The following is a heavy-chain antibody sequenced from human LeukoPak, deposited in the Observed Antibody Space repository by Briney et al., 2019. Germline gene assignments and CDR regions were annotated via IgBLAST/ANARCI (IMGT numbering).Heavy chain of an antibody. J-gene: IGHJ2*01. CDR2: IDPSDSYS. CDR3: ARPSRGGYLDL. V-gene: IGHV5-10-1*01. D-gene: IGHD3-16*01. CDR1: GYNFINHW. Sequence: GGSLKISCKGSGYNFINHWITWVRHVPGKGLEWMAWIDPSDSYSNYSPSFQGHVTISADKSTNTAYLQWTTLRASDTAMYYCARPSRGGYLDLWGRGTLVTVSS.